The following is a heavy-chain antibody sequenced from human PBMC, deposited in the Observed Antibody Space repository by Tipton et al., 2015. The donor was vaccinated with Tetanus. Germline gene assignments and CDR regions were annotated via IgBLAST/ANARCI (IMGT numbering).Heavy chain of an antibody. CDR1: GGSISSFNYY. D-gene: IGHD2-21*02. J-gene: IGHJ2*01. Sequence: TLSLTCTVSGGSISSFNYYWGWIRQPPGKGLEWIGSIYNTGNTYYNPSLGSRVTMSVDTSKIQFSLKVTSVTAADTAVYYCARSWARDFGGDHYYFDLWGRGTLVAVSS. CDR2: IYNTGNT. CDR3: ARSWARDFGGDHYYFDL. V-gene: IGHV4-39*01.